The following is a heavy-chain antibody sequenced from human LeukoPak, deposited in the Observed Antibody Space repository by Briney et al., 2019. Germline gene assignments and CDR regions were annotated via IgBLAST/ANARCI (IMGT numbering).Heavy chain of an antibody. CDR3: TRDTEGSLDY. J-gene: IGHJ4*02. CDR2: IKQDGSTK. CDR1: GFTFTNSW. V-gene: IGHV3-7*01. D-gene: IGHD1-26*01. Sequence: GGSLRLSCAASGFTFTNSWMAWVRQAPGKGLEWVANIKQDGSTKHYADSLKGRFTISRDNPRNSLYLQMNNLRADDTAVYYCTRDTEGSLDYWGQVILVTVAS.